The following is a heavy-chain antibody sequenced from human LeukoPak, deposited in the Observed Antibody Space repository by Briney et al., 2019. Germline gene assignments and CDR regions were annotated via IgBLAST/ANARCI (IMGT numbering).Heavy chain of an antibody. CDR2: IIYSGGAT. V-gene: IGHV3-23*01. J-gene: IGHJ4*02. CDR3: AKDGLYYDGSEHVYYFDS. CDR1: GFTFSRSA. Sequence: PGGSLRLSCAASGFTFSRSAMTWVRQGPGPGREFVASIIYSGGATYYADSVKGRFTISRDNSKNTLYLQMNSLRAEDTALYYCAKDGLYYDGSEHVYYFDSWGQGTLVTVSS. D-gene: IGHD3-22*01.